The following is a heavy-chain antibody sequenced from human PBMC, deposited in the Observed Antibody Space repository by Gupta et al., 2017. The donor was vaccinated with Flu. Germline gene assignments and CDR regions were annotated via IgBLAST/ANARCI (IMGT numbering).Heavy chain of an antibody. J-gene: IGHJ4*02. CDR1: GYSFSDYC. V-gene: IGHV1-2*02. Sequence: QVQLVQSGAEVKEPGASVKVSCKASGYSFSDYCINWVRQAPGQGLEWMGWINANSGGRNYAQKFQDRVTMSRDTSSDTVYMELTSLTSDDTALYYCARGEDSRGWWPSDHCGQGTQVTVSS. CDR2: INANSGGR. D-gene: IGHD6-19*01. CDR3: ARGEDSRGWWPSDH.